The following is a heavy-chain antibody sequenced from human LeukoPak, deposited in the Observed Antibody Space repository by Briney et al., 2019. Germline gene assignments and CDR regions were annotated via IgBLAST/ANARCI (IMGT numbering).Heavy chain of an antibody. CDR2: ISSSSSYI. V-gene: IGHV3-21*01. CDR1: GFTVSSNY. D-gene: IGHD3-22*01. Sequence: PGGSLRLSCAASGFTVSSNYMSWVRQAPGKGLEWVSSISSSSSYIYYADSVKGRFTISRDNAKNSLYLQMNSLRAEDTAVYYCARDAYYYDSSGLWGQGTLVTVSS. J-gene: IGHJ4*02. CDR3: ARDAYYYDSSGL.